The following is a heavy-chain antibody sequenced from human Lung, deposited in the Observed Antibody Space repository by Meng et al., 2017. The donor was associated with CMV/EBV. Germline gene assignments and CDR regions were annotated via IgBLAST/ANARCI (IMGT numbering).Heavy chain of an antibody. J-gene: IGHJ4*02. CDR1: GYSISSGYY. Sequence: SXTLSLTCTVSGYSISSGYYWGWIRQPPGKGLEWIGTIYRGGTTYYNSPLKSRVTISIDTSKNQFSLKMSSVTAADTAVYYCAILLWGTSVPNGTPWGQGXLVTVSS. D-gene: IGHD4-17*01. CDR3: AILLWGTSVPNGTP. CDR2: IYRGGTT. V-gene: IGHV4-38-2*02.